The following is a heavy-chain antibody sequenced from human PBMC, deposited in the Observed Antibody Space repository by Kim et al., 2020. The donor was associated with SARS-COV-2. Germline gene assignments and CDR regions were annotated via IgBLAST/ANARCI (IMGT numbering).Heavy chain of an antibody. CDR1: GFTFSGYN. J-gene: IGHJ4*02. D-gene: IGHD7-27*01. Sequence: GGSLRLSCAASGFTFSGYNMNWVRQAPGKGLEWVSYISSSSSTIYYADSVKGRFTISRDNAKNSLYLQMNSLRVEDTAVYYCAREWGHYWGQGTLVTVSS. V-gene: IGHV3-48*04. CDR2: ISSSSSTI. CDR3: AREWGHY.